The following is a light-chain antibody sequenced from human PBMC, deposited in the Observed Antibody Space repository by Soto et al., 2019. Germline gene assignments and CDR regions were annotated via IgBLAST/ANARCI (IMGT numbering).Light chain of an antibody. CDR2: DAS. Sequence: EIVLTQSPATLSLSPGERATLSCRASQSVSSYLAWYQQKPGQAPRLLIYDASNRATGIPARFSGSGSGTDFTLTISSLEPEDFAVYYGQQRKWTFGQGTKGEIK. J-gene: IGKJ1*01. CDR3: QQRKWT. V-gene: IGKV3-11*01. CDR1: QSVSSY.